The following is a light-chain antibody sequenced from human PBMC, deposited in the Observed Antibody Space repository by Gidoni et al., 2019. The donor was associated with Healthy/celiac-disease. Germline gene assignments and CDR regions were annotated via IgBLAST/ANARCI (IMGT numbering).Light chain of an antibody. V-gene: IGKV3-15*01. J-gene: IGKJ2*01. CDR1: QSVSSN. Sequence: EIVMTQSPATLSVSPGERATRSCRASQSVSSNLAWYQQKPGQAPRLLIYGASTRATGIPARFSGSGSGTEFTLTISSLQSEDFAVYYCQQHNNWPPWYTFGQGTKLEIK. CDR3: QQHNNWPPWYT. CDR2: GAS.